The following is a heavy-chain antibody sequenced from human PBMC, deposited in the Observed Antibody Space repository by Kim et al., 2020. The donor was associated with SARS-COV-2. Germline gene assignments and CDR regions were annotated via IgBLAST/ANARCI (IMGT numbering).Heavy chain of an antibody. CDR3: ARDSSVVVVAASKLNWFDP. D-gene: IGHD2-15*01. V-gene: IGHV1-46*01. CDR2: INPSGGST. CDR1: GYTFTSYY. J-gene: IGHJ5*02. Sequence: ASVKVSCKASGYTFTSYYMHWVRQAPGQGLEWMGIINPSGGSTSYAQKFQGRVTMTRDTSTSTVYMELSSLRSEDTAVYYCARDSSVVVVAASKLNWFDPWGQGTLVTVSS.